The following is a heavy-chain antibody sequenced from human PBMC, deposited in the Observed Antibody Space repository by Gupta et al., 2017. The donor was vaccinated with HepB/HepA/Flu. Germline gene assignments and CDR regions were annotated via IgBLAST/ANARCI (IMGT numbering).Heavy chain of an antibody. J-gene: IGHJ4*02. CDR2: IKEDVNDK. CDR1: GLSVSDNT. CDR3: ARGGRALADF. Sequence: EVPVVESGGGLVQPGGSVRLSCAAPGLSVSDNTMSWVRQAPGKGMEWVARIKEDVNDKDYVDSVKGRFTISRDNARNSLFLHMNNLRADDTAVYYCARGGRALADFWGQGTLVTVSS. V-gene: IGHV3-7*01.